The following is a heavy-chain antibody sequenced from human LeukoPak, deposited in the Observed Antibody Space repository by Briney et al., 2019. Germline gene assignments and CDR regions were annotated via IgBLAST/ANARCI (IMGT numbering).Heavy chain of an antibody. Sequence: ASVKVSCKASGYTFTSYYMHWVRQAPGQGLEWMGIINPSGGSTSYAQRFQGRVTMTRDTSTSTVYMELSSLRSEDTAVYYCARDRSSTVIVVAEYYYGMDVWGQGTTVTVSS. CDR3: ARDRSSTVIVVAEYYYGMDV. CDR2: INPSGGST. CDR1: GYTFTSYY. D-gene: IGHD3-22*01. V-gene: IGHV1-46*01. J-gene: IGHJ6*02.